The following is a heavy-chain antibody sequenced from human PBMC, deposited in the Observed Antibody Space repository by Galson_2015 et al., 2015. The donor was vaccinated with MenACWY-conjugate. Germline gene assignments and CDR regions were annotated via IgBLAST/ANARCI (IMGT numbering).Heavy chain of an antibody. CDR2: ISEDGNNK. Sequence: SLRLSCAASGFTFSSYVMHWVRQAPGKGLEWVAVISEDGNNKNYADSVKGRFTISRDNSKNTLYLQMNTLRAEDTAVYYCAREENDYDFWSTYYYYFDYWGQGTLVTVSS. CDR1: GFTFSSYV. V-gene: IGHV3-30-3*01. J-gene: IGHJ4*02. D-gene: IGHD3-3*01. CDR3: AREENDYDFWSTYYYYFDY.